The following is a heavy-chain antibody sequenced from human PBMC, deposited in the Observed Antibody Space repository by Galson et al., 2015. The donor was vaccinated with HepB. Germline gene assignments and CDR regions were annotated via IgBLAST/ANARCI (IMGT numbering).Heavy chain of an antibody. CDR3: ARQTGVAGIYYDAFDI. CDR1: GYSFSNYW. V-gene: IGHV5-51*01. CDR2: ISPSDSDV. J-gene: IGHJ3*02. D-gene: IGHD1-20*01. Sequence: QSGAEVKKPGESLKISCKGSGYSFSNYWIAWVRQMPGKGLEWMGIISPSDSDVKYSPSFQGQVTISADKSISTAYLQWSSLKASDTAMYYCARQTGVAGIYYDAFDIWGQGTMVTVSS.